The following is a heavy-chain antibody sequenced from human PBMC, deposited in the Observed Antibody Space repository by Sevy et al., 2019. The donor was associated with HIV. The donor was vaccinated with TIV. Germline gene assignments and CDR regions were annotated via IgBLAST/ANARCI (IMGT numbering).Heavy chain of an antibody. CDR2: IDPYKGTT. D-gene: IGHD3-10*01. V-gene: IGHV1-18*01. CDR3: ARDYTFTLVRGVIKDYYAMDV. CDR1: GYSFTSNA. Sequence: ASVKVSCKTSGYSFTSNAISWVRQAPGQGLEWMVWIDPYKGTTNYAQKLQGRVTMTTDTSTSTAYLELRSLRSDDTAVYYCARDYTFTLVRGVIKDYYAMDVWGQGTTVTVSS. J-gene: IGHJ6*02.